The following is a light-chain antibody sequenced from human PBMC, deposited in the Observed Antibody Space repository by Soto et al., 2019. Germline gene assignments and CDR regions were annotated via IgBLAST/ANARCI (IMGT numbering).Light chain of an antibody. CDR3: QQYNNWPPIT. Sequence: EIVMTQSPGTLSVSPWERATLSCRASQSVSSNLAWYQQKPGQAPRLLISDASTRATGIPARFSGSGSGTEFTLTISSLQSEDFAVYYCQQYNNWPPITFGQGTRLEIK. J-gene: IGKJ5*01. CDR2: DAS. V-gene: IGKV3-15*01. CDR1: QSVSSN.